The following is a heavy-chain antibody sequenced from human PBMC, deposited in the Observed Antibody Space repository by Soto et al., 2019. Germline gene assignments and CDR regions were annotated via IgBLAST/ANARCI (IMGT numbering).Heavy chain of an antibody. J-gene: IGHJ3*01. Sequence: SETLSLTCTVSGASISSSYWSWIRQPPGKRLEWIGYINYSGSTNYNPSLESRVTISLDTSKNQFSLKLSSVTAADTAVYYCVRGYYDRSGYSNTFDLWGQGTMVTVSS. CDR3: VRGYYDRSGYSNTFDL. CDR1: GASISSSY. V-gene: IGHV4-59*01. CDR2: INYSGST. D-gene: IGHD3-22*01.